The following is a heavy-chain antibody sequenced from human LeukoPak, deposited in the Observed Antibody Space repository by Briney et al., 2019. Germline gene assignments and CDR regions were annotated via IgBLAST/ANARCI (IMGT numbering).Heavy chain of an antibody. CDR2: INHSGST. D-gene: IGHD3-10*01. Sequence: SETLSLTCAVYGGSFSGYYWSWIRQPPGKGLEWIGEINHSGSTNYNPSLKSRVTISVDTSRNQFSLKLNSVIAADTAVYYCAKSNGYGLVDIWGQGTMVTVSS. J-gene: IGHJ3*02. V-gene: IGHV4-34*01. CDR3: AKSNGYGLVDI. CDR1: GGSFSGYY.